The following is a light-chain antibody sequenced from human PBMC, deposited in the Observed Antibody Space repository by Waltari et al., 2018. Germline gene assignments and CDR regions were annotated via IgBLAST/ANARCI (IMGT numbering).Light chain of an antibody. J-gene: IGLJ2*01. Sequence: SSELTQDPAVSVAMGQTVRITCQGDSLRRYYANWYQQRPGQAPILVMYDKNNRPSGVPDRFSGSSSHNTASLTITGAQAEDEASYYCHSRDASGVAGSFGGGTKLTVL. CDR3: HSRDASGVAGS. V-gene: IGLV3-19*01. CDR2: DKN. CDR1: SLRRYY.